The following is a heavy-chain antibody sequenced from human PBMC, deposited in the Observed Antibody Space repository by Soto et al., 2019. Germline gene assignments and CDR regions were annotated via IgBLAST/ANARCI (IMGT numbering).Heavy chain of an antibody. V-gene: IGHV4-34*01. D-gene: IGHD6-6*01. CDR2: INHSGST. J-gene: IGHJ6*03. CDR3: ATQCGYGYSSSRSRSYYYYMDV. Sequence: SETLSLTCAVYGGSFSGYYWSWIRQPPGKGLEWIGEINHSGSTNYNPSLKSRVTISLETSKNKLSLKLSSVTAADPAVYYCATQCGYGYSSSRSRSYYYYMDVWGKGTTVTVSS. CDR1: GGSFSGYY.